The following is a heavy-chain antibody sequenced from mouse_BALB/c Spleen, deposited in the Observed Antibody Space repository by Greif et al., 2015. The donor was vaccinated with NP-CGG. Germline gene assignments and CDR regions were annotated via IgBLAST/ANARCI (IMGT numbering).Heavy chain of an antibody. Sequence: VQVMESGPGLVAPSQSLSITCTVSGFSLTSYGVHWVRQPPGKGLEWLGVIWAGGSTNYNSALMSRLSISKDNSKSQVFLKMNSLQTDDTAMYYCGSRAMDYWRQGTSVTVSS. CDR2: IWAGGST. D-gene: IGHD1-1*01. CDR3: GSRAMDY. V-gene: IGHV2-9*02. J-gene: IGHJ4*01. CDR1: GFSLTSYG.